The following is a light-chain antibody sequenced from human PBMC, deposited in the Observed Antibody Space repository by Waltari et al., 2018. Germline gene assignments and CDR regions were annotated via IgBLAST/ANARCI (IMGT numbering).Light chain of an antibody. V-gene: IGLV1-44*01. CDR1: SSNIGRYT. Sequence: QSVLPQPPSASGPPGQGVTISCSGSSSNIGRYTVNWYQQLPGTAPKLLIYSNNQRPSGVPDRFSGSKSGTSASLAISGLQSEDEADYYCATWDNSLNGAVFGGGTQLTVL. CDR2: SNN. J-gene: IGLJ7*01. CDR3: ATWDNSLNGAV.